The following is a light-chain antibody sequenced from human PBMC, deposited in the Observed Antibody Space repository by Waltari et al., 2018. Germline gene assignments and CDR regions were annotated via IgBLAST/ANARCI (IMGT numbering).Light chain of an antibody. CDR3: SSYAGNNVYV. CDR2: EVS. V-gene: IGLV2-11*01. CDR1: SSDVCGYNY. J-gene: IGLJ1*01. Sequence: QSALTQPRPVSGSPGQSVTISCTGTSSDVCGYNYVSWYQHHPGKAPKLMIYEVSKRPSGVPDRFSGSQSGSTASLTVSGLQAEDEADYYCSSYAGNNVYVFGSGTKVTVL.